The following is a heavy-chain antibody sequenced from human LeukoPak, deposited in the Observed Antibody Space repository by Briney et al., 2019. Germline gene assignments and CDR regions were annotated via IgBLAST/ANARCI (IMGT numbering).Heavy chain of an antibody. V-gene: IGHV3-23*01. CDR1: GFAFNTYG. J-gene: IGHJ4*02. Sequence: GGSLRLSCAASGFAFNTYGMSWVRQAPGKGLEWVSAVRGNGGNTYYADSVKGRFTISRDNSKNTLYLQMNSLRAEDTALYYCAKDRTWGLDYWGQGTLVTVSS. CDR2: VRGNGGNT. D-gene: IGHD7-27*01. CDR3: AKDRTWGLDY.